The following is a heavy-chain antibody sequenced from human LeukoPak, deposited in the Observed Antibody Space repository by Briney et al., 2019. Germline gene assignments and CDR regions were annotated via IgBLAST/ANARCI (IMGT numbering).Heavy chain of an antibody. CDR3: ARDRLSSSQNNYFDY. Sequence: GGSLRLSCAASGFTFSSYWMHWVRQAPGKGLEWVALIWYDGSSEYYAESVKGRFTISRDNSKNTVYLQMNSLRAEDTAVYYCARDRLSSSQNNYFDYWGQGTLVTVSS. D-gene: IGHD6-13*01. J-gene: IGHJ4*02. V-gene: IGHV3-33*08. CDR1: GFTFSSYW. CDR2: IWYDGSSE.